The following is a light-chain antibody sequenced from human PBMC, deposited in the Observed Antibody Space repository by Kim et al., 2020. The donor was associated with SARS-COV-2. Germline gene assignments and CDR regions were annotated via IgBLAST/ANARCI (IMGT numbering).Light chain of an antibody. J-gene: IGLJ3*02. CDR1: SGSIASND. CDR2: EDN. V-gene: IGLV6-57*04. CDR3: QSYDSSNNAWV. Sequence: NFMLTQPHSVSESPGKTVTISCTRSSGSIASNDVQWYQQRPGSAPTTVIYEDNQRPSGVPDRFSGSIDSSSNSASLTISGLKTEDEADYYCQSYDSSNNAWVFGGGTQLTVL.